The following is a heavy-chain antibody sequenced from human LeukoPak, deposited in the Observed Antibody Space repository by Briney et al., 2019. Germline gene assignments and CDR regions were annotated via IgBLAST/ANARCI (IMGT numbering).Heavy chain of an antibody. V-gene: IGHV1-8*01. CDR2: MNPNSGNT. Sequence: ASVKVSCKASGYTFTSYDINWVRQATGQGLEWKGWMNPNSGNTGYAQKFQGRVTMTRNTSISTAYMELSSLRSEDTAVYYCARAPTRGPKRNAFDIWGQGTMVTVSS. D-gene: IGHD3-10*01. CDR3: ARAPTRGPKRNAFDI. CDR1: GYTFTSYD. J-gene: IGHJ3*02.